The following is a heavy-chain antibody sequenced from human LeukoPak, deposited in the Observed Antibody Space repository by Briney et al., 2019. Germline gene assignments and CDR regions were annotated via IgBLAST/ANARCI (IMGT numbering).Heavy chain of an antibody. CDR2: ISAYNGNT. Sequence: ASVKVSCKASGYTFTSYGISWVRQAPGRGLEWMGWISAYNGNTNYAQKLQGRVTMTTDTSTNTAYMELRSLRSDDTAVYYCARGGYYYESSAYYYQNPDYWGQGTLVTVSS. CDR3: ARGGYYYESSAYYYQNPDY. V-gene: IGHV1-18*01. D-gene: IGHD3-22*01. CDR1: GYTFTSYG. J-gene: IGHJ4*02.